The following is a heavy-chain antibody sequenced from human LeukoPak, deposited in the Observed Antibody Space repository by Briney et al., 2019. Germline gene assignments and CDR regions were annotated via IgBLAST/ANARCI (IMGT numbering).Heavy chain of an antibody. Sequence: GALRLSCPASGFAFNTYTMNWVRQAPGKGLEWVSSISGNSGFIYSADSLKGRFTVSRDNAKNSLYLQLSSLRAEDTAVYYCARGLGVQLWLPFDSWGQGTLVTGSS. CDR1: GFAFNTYT. CDR3: ARGLGVQLWLPFDS. D-gene: IGHD5-18*01. CDR2: ISGNSGFI. V-gene: IGHV3-21*01. J-gene: IGHJ4*02.